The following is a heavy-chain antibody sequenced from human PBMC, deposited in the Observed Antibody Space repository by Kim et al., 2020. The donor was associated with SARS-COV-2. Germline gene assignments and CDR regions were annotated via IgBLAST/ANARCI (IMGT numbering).Heavy chain of an antibody. CDR1: GYTFTSYA. Sequence: ASVKVSCKASGYTFTSYAMHWVRQAPGQRLEWMGWINAGNGNTKYSQKFQGRVTITRDTSASTAYMELSSLRSEDTAVYYCARDYVLDGNSHAYYFDYWGQGTLVTVSS. V-gene: IGHV1-3*01. CDR2: INAGNGNT. D-gene: IGHD3-16*01. CDR3: ARDYVLDGNSHAYYFDY. J-gene: IGHJ4*02.